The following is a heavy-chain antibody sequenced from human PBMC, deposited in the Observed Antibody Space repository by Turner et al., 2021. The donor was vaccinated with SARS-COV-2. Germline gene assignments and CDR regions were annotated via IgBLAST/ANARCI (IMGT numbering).Heavy chain of an antibody. Sequence: QLQLQESGPGLVKPTETVSTTGTVSGGPISSSSYYWGWIRQPPGKGLEWIGSIYYSGSTYSNPSLKSRVTISVDTSKNQFSLKLSSVTAADTAVYYCAGEVVVLATTHYGMDVWGQGTTVTVSS. D-gene: IGHD2-21*01. CDR3: AGEVVVLATTHYGMDV. CDR2: IYYSGST. V-gene: IGHV4-39*01. CDR1: GGPISSSSYY. J-gene: IGHJ6*02.